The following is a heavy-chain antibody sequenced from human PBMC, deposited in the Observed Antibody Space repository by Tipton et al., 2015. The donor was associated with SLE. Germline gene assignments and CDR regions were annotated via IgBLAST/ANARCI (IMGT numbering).Heavy chain of an antibody. CDR1: GFTFTSYW. J-gene: IGHJ3*02. D-gene: IGHD3-10*01. Sequence: VQLVQSGAEVKKPGESLKISCKGSGFTFTSYWIGWVRQLPGKGLEWMGIIYPGDPDTRYSLSFQGQVTISADKSITTAYLQWSSLKASDTAMYYCAKGKSGSYRDVFNIWGQGTMVTVSS. V-gene: IGHV5-51*03. CDR2: IYPGDPDT. CDR3: AKGKSGSYRDVFNI.